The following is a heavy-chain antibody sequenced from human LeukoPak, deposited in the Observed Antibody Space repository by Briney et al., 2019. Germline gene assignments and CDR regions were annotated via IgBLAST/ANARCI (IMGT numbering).Heavy chain of an antibody. Sequence: GASVKVSCRASAFTLSDYYMHWVRQAPGQGLEWMGWINPKSGSTNYAQKFQGTVTMTRDTSISTVYMELSGLRSDDTAFYYCARDPHQYGTSTLAWNFDLWGRGTLVTVSA. CDR1: AFTLSDYY. J-gene: IGHJ2*01. CDR3: ARDPHQYGTSTLAWNFDL. CDR2: INPKSGST. D-gene: IGHD6-6*01. V-gene: IGHV1-2*02.